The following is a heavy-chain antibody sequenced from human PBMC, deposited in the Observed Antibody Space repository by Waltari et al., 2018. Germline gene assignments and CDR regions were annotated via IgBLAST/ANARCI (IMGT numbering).Heavy chain of an antibody. Sequence: QVQLMQSGAEVKKPGDSVRVSCQASGYNFRSSDINWVRRAAGQGLEWMGWMNPSNGNADYAHKFRGRLTFTRDASMNTAHMELSSLTSDDTAEYFCARAYFGSASYPFDSWGQGALVTVSS. J-gene: IGHJ4*02. CDR3: ARAYFGSASYPFDS. CDR2: MNPSNGNA. D-gene: IGHD3-10*01. V-gene: IGHV1-8*03. CDR1: GYNFRSSD.